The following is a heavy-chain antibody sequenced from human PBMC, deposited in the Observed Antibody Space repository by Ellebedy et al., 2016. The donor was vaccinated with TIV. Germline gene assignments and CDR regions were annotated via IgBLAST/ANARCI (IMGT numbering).Heavy chain of an antibody. Sequence: AASVKVSCKASGYTFTGYYMHWVRQAPGQGLEWMGWINPNSGGTNYAQKFQGRVTMTRDTSISTAYMELRSLRSDDTAVYYCARDRTSVTPYYYYGMDVWGQGTTVTVSS. CDR1: GYTFTGYY. D-gene: IGHD3/OR15-3a*01. J-gene: IGHJ6*02. CDR3: ARDRTSVTPYYYYGMDV. V-gene: IGHV1-2*02. CDR2: INPNSGGT.